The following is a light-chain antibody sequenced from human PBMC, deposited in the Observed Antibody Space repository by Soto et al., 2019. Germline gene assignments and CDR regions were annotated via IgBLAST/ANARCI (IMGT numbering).Light chain of an antibody. J-gene: IGKJ3*01. V-gene: IGKV1-12*01. CDR1: QGITNW. CDR2: AAS. Sequence: IKMYQCPASGSASLGDRVTITSRASQGITNWLAWYQQKPGKAPKLLIYAASGLPSGVPSRFSGSGSGTDFTLTISSLQPEDFATYYCQQSYSTPFTFGPGSNVDIK. CDR3: QQSYSTPFT.